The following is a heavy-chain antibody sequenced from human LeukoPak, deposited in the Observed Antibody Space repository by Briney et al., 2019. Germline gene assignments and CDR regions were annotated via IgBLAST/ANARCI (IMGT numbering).Heavy chain of an antibody. CDR1: GGSISSSSYY. Sequence: PSETLSLTCTVSGGSISSSSYYWGWIRQPPGKGLEWLGSIYYSGSTSYNPSLKSRVTISVDTSKNQFSLNLTSVTAADTAVYYCARLDYWGQGTLVTVSS. V-gene: IGHV4-39*01. J-gene: IGHJ4*02. CDR2: IYYSGST. CDR3: ARLDY.